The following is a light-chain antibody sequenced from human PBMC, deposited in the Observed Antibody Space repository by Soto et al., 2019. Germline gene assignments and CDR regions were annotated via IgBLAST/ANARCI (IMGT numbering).Light chain of an antibody. Sequence: QSVLTQPASVSGSPGESITISCTGTNSDVGLYALVSWYQQHPGKAPKLIIYDVTKRPSGVSDRFSGSKSGSTASLSISGLQAEDEADYFCCSYAGGSFEVFGGGTKLTV. J-gene: IGLJ2*01. CDR3: CSYAGGSFEV. V-gene: IGLV2-23*02. CDR1: NSDVGLYAL. CDR2: DVT.